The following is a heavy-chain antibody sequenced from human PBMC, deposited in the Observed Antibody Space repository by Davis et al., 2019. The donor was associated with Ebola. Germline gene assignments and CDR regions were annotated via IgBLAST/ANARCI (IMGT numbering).Heavy chain of an antibody. D-gene: IGHD2-2*01. Sequence: PSETLSLTCTVSGGSISSYYWSWIRQPPGKGLEWIGYIYYSGSTNYNPSLKSRVTISVDTSKNQFSLKLSSVTAADTAVYYCARDSYCSSTSCRSSGMDVWGQGTTVTVSS. CDR1: GGSISSYY. CDR2: IYYSGST. J-gene: IGHJ6*02. CDR3: ARDSYCSSTSCRSSGMDV. V-gene: IGHV4-59*01.